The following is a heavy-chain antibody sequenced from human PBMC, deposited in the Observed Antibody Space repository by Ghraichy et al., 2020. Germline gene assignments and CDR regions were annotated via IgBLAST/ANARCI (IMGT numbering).Heavy chain of an antibody. CDR3: ARDIDRGFLASHWFDP. J-gene: IGHJ5*02. D-gene: IGHD3-3*01. Sequence: TLSLTCTVSGGSIRSGGYYWSWIRQHPGKGLEWIGFIYSSGSTYYNPSLKSRATISVDTSKNQFSLRLSSMTAADTAVYYCARDIDRGFLASHWFDPWGQGTLVTVSS. V-gene: IGHV4-31*03. CDR1: GGSIRSGGYY. CDR2: IYSSGST.